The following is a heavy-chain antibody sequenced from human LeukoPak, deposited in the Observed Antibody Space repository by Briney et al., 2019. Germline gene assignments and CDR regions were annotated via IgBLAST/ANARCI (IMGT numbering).Heavy chain of an antibody. D-gene: IGHD3-22*01. J-gene: IGHJ4*02. Sequence: GGSLRLSCAASGFTFSSYEMNWVRQAPGKGLEWVSYISSSGSTIYYADSVKGRFTISRDNAKNSLYLQMNSLRAEDTAVYYCARVVEDYYDSSGYYYYFDYWGQGTLVTVSS. CDR2: ISSSGSTI. CDR1: GFTFSSYE. V-gene: IGHV3-48*03. CDR3: ARVVEDYYDSSGYYYYFDY.